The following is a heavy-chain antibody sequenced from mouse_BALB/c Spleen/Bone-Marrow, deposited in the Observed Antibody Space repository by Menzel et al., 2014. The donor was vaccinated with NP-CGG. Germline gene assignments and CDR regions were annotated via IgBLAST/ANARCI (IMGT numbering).Heavy chain of an antibody. D-gene: IGHD1-1*01. Sequence: VQLQQSGPELEKPGASVKISCKASGYSFTGYNMNWVKQSDGRGLEWIGNIDPYYGGTSHNQKFRGKATLTVDKSSSTAYMQLTSLTSEDSAVYYCARNHFGSNSLGYWGQGTLVTVSA. V-gene: IGHV1S135*01. CDR3: ARNHFGSNSLGY. J-gene: IGHJ3*01. CDR1: GYSFTGYN. CDR2: IDPYYGGT.